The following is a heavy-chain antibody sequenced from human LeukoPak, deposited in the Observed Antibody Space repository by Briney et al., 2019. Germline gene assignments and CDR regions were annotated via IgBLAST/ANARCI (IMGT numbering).Heavy chain of an antibody. CDR1: GGSFSGYY. CDR3: ARGRLLWFGEGYYFDY. D-gene: IGHD3-10*01. V-gene: IGHV4-34*01. J-gene: IGHJ4*02. Sequence: SETLSLTCAVYGGSFSGYYWSWIRQPPGKGLEWIGEINHSGSTNYNPSLKSRDTISEDTSKNQFSLKLSSVTAADTAVYYCARGRLLWFGEGYYFDYWGQGTLVTVSS. CDR2: INHSGST.